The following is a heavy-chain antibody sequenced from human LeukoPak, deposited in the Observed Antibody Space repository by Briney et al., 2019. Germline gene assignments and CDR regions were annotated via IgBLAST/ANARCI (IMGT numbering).Heavy chain of an antibody. D-gene: IGHD1-26*01. J-gene: IGHJ4*02. Sequence: PSETLSLTCTVSGVSISSYYWSWLRQPPGKALEWVGYIYYSGSTTYNPSLKSRVTISVDTSKNQFSLKLSSVTAADTALYYCARTDVSMWGKVYFDYWGQGTLVTVSS. V-gene: IGHV4-59*01. CDR3: ARTDVSMWGKVYFDY. CDR2: IYYSGST. CDR1: GVSISSYY.